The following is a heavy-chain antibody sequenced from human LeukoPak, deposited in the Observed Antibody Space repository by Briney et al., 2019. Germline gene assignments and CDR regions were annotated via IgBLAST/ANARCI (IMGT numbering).Heavy chain of an antibody. V-gene: IGHV3-9*01. CDR2: ISWNSGNI. Sequence: GRSLRLSCAASTFTFDDYAMHWVRQAPGKGLEWVSGISWNSGNIGYADSVKGRFTISRDNAKHSLYLQMNSLRAEDTASYYCAQEYTGGAFDIWGQGTMVTVSS. CDR3: AQEYTGGAFDI. CDR1: TFTFDDYA. D-gene: IGHD2-2*02. J-gene: IGHJ3*02.